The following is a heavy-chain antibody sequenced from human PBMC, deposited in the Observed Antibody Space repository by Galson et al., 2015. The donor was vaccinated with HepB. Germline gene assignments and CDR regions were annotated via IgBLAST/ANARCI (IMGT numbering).Heavy chain of an antibody. CDR2: INSDGSST. Sequence: CLRLSCAASGFTFSRYSMHWVRQAPGKGLVWVSRINSDGSSTNYADSVKGRFTISRDNAKNTLYLQMNSLRAEDTAVYYCARTSGHFDYWGHGTLVTVSS. CDR1: GFTFSRYS. V-gene: IGHV3-74*01. CDR3: ARTSGHFDY. J-gene: IGHJ4*01. D-gene: IGHD2-15*01.